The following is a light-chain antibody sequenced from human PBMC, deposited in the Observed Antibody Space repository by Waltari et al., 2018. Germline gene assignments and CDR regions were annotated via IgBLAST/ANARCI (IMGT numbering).Light chain of an antibody. CDR2: EVT. V-gene: IGLV2-8*01. CDR1: TSDVGAYNY. CDR3: SSYAHNNHFV. Sequence: QSVLTQPPSATGSPGQSVTISCTGTTSDVGAYNYVSWSQQHPGNVPKLLIYEVTKRPSGVPDLFSGSKSRNTASLTVSGLQADDEADYYGSSYAHNNHFVFGTGTKVTVL. J-gene: IGLJ1*01.